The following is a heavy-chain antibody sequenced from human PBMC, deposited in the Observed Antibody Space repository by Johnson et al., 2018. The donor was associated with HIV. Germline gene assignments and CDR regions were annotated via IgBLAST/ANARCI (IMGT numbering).Heavy chain of an antibody. CDR2: IGTAGDT. CDR3: ARDSPRIVGVPDAFEI. D-gene: IGHD1-26*01. Sequence: VQLVESGGGVGQPGRSLKVPCAASGFTFISYDTQWVRQATGKGLEWVSAIGTAGDTYSAASVKGRLTISRDNSKNTLYLQMNSLRAEDTAVYYCARDSPRIVGVPDAFEIWGQGTMVTVSS. CDR1: GFTFISYD. V-gene: IGHV3-13*01. J-gene: IGHJ3*02.